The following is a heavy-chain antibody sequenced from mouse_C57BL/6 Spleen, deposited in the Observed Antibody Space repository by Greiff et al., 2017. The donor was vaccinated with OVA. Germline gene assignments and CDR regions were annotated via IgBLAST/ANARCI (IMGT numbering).Heavy chain of an antibody. CDR3: ARRLPGLSGAMDY. CDR1: GYTFTSYW. V-gene: IGHV1-50*01. J-gene: IGHJ4*01. Sequence: VQLQQPGAELVKPGASVKLSCKASGYTFTSYWMQWVKQRPGQGLEWIGEIDPSDSYTNYNQKFKGKATLTVDTSSSTAYMQLSSLTSEDSAVDYCARRLPGLSGAMDYWGQGTSVTVSS. D-gene: IGHD2-4*01. CDR2: IDPSDSYT.